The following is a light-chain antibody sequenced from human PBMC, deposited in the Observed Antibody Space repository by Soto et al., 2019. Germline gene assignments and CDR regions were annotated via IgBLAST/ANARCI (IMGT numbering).Light chain of an antibody. J-gene: IGKJ1*01. CDR1: QSISSY. Sequence: EVVLTQSPDSLSLPPGERATLSCSASQSISSYLAWYQQKPGQAPRPLXYDASSRATGIPARFSGSGSGTDFTLTISSLEPDDFAVCYCQQLTDWPPQWTFGQGTKVDI. CDR3: QQLTDWPPQWT. V-gene: IGKV3-11*01. CDR2: DAS.